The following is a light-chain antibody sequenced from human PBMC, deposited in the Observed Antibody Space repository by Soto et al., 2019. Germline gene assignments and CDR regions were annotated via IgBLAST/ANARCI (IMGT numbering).Light chain of an antibody. Sequence: QSVLTEPPSASASPGQSVTISCTRTSSDVGAYNYVSWYQQLPGKAPKLIIYEVSKRPSGVPDRFSGSKSGNTASLTVSGLQAEDEADYYCTSYAGTYSFFYVFGTGTKVTVL. V-gene: IGLV2-8*01. CDR2: EVS. J-gene: IGLJ1*01. CDR3: TSYAGTYSFFYV. CDR1: SSDVGAYNY.